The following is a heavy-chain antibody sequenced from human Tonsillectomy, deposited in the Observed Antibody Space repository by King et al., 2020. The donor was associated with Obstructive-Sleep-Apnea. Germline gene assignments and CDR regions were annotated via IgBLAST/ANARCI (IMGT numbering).Heavy chain of an antibody. J-gene: IGHJ6*02. D-gene: IGHD3-10*01. Sequence: VQLQESGPGLVKPSETLSLTCTVSGGSISSHYWSWIRQPPGKGLEGIGYMYYSRSAKYNPSPKSRVTISVDTSKHQFALKLSSVSAADTAAYYCARVSGSGRSYYYYGMDVWGQGTTVTVSS. CDR1: GGSISSHY. CDR2: MYYSRSA. CDR3: ARVSGSGRSYYYYGMDV. V-gene: IGHV4-59*11.